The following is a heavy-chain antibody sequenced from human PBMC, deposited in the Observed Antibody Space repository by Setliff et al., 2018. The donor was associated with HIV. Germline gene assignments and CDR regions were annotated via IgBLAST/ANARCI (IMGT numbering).Heavy chain of an antibody. CDR1: GYSISSGYY. J-gene: IGHJ6*02. CDR2: IYHSGST. Sequence: SETLSLTCNVSGYSISSGYYWGWIRQPPGKGLEWIGSIYHSGSTYYNPSLKSRVTISVDTSKNQFSLKLSSVTAADTAVYYCARDHMVVTATAGFYYYGMDVWGQGTTVTVSS. V-gene: IGHV4-38-2*02. CDR3: ARDHMVVTATAGFYYYGMDV. D-gene: IGHD2-21*02.